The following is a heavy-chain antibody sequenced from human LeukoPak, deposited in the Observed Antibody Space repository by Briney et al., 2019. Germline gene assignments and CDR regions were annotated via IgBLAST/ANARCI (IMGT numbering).Heavy chain of an antibody. CDR1: EFSPTTYY. CDR3: ARVVPGYYYYGMDV. V-gene: IGHV1-18*01. CDR2: ISVYNGNT. Sequence: ASVKVSCKASEFSPTTYYIHWVRQAPGQGLEWMGWISVYNGNTNYAQKLQGRVTMTTDTSTSTAYMELRSLRSDDTAVYYCARVVPGYYYYGMDVWGQGTTVTASS. D-gene: IGHD7-27*01. J-gene: IGHJ6*02.